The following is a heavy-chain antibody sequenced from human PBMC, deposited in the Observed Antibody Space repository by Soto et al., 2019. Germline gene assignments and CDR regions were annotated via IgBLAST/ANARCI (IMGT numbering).Heavy chain of an antibody. CDR2: FDPEDGET. CDR3: ATASKVNWSYGGLSDTYDI. CDR1: GYTLTEVA. D-gene: IGHD1-7*01. V-gene: IGHV1-24*01. Sequence: ASVKVFGKISGYTLTEVAMSWVRQAPGKGLGWRGGFDPEDGETIYAQKFQGRVTMTEATSTVTAYMELSSLRSEYTAVYYCATASKVNWSYGGLSDTYDIWG. J-gene: IGHJ3*02.